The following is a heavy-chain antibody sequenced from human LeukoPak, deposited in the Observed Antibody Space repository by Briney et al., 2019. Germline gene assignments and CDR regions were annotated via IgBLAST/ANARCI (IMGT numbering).Heavy chain of an antibody. CDR3: ARVSPLRGYYDSSGYYPSNNWFDP. D-gene: IGHD3-22*01. CDR2: INPNSGGT. J-gene: IGHJ5*02. V-gene: IGHV1-2*02. CDR1: GYTFTDYY. Sequence: GASVKVSCKASGYTFTDYYMHWVRQAPGQGLEWMGWINPNSGGTNYAQKFQGRVTMTRDTSISTAYMELSRLRSDDTAVYYCARVSPLRGYYDSSGYYPSNNWFDPWGQGTLVTVSS.